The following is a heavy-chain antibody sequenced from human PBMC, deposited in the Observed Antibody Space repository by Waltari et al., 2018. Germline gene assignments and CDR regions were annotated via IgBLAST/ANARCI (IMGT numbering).Heavy chain of an antibody. CDR1: RYSSTSYW. CDR3: ARGDSAAAGNH. Sequence: EVQLVQSGAEVKKPGASLQISCKGSRYSSTSYWIRCGRQMPGKGLEWMGIINPGDADTGYSQSFQGKVTITADKSISTAYLEWSSLKASDTAMYYCARGDSAAAGNHWGQGTLVTVSS. D-gene: IGHD6-13*01. V-gene: IGHV5-51*03. CDR2: INPGDADT. J-gene: IGHJ4*02.